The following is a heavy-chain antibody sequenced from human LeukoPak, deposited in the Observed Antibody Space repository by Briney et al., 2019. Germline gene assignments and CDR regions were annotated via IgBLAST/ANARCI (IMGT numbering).Heavy chain of an antibody. CDR1: GFSFRTYG. V-gene: IGHV3-30*02. J-gene: IGHJ6*04. Sequence: GGSLRLSCAASGFSFRTYGMHWVRQAPGKGLKWVTYIRFDGSNIYYAEAVKGRFTISRDNSKNTLFLQMNRLRADDTAVYYCAKDPTYSGYGGLDVWGKGTTVTISS. D-gene: IGHD5-12*01. CDR3: AKDPTYSGYGGLDV. CDR2: IRFDGSNI.